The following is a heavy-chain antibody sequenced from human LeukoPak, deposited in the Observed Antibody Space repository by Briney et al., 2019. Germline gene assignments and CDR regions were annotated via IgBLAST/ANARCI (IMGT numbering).Heavy chain of an antibody. CDR1: GFTFTSSA. Sequence: SVKVSCKASGFTFTSSAVQWVRQARGQRLEWIGWIFVGSGNTNYAQKFQERVTITRDMSTSTAYMEPSSLRSEDTAVYYCAAAPNYYDSSRDAFDIWGQGTMVTVSS. CDR2: IFVGSGNT. J-gene: IGHJ3*02. CDR3: AAAPNYYDSSRDAFDI. D-gene: IGHD3-22*01. V-gene: IGHV1-58*01.